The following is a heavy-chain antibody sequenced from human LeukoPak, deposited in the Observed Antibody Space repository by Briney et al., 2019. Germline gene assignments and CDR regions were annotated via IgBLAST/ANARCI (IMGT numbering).Heavy chain of an antibody. D-gene: IGHD6-19*01. CDR1: GYTFTGYY. Sequence: ASVKVSCKASGYTFTGYYIHWVRQAPGQGLEWMGWINPSSGGTNSAQKFQSRVTMTRDTSISTAYMELSRLTSDDTAVYYCTIIPLAATLDWSDPWGQGTLVTVSS. J-gene: IGHJ5*02. V-gene: IGHV1-2*02. CDR2: INPSSGGT. CDR3: TIIPLAATLDWSDP.